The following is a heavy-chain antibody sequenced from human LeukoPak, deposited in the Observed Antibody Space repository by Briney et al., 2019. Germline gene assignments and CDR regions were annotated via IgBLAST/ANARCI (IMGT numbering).Heavy chain of an antibody. CDR1: GGSISSSRYY. CDR3: ARVEMATIVDY. J-gene: IGHJ4*02. Sequence: PSETLSLTCTVSGGSISSSRYYWGWIRQPPGKGLEWIGSIYYSGSTYYNPSLKSRVTISVDTSKNQFSLKLSSVTAADTAVYYCARVEMATIVDYWGQGTLVTVSS. D-gene: IGHD5-12*01. CDR2: IYYSGST. V-gene: IGHV4-39*01.